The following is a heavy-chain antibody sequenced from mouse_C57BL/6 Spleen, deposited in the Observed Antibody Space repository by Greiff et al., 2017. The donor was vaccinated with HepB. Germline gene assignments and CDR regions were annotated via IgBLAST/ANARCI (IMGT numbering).Heavy chain of an antibody. D-gene: IGHD2-3*01. CDR3: ERESYDGYHVGDY. V-gene: IGHV5-4*01. CDR1: GFTFSSYA. J-gene: IGHJ2*01. Sequence: EVKLMESGGGLVKPGGSLKLSCAASGFTFSSYAMSWVRQTPEKRLEWVATISDGGSYTYYPDNVKGRFTISRDNAKNNLYLQMSHLKSEDTAMYYCERESYDGYHVGDYWGQGTTLTVSS. CDR2: ISDGGSYT.